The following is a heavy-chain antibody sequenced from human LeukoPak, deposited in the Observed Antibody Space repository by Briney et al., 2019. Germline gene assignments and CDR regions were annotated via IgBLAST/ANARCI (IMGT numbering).Heavy chain of an antibody. V-gene: IGHV4-34*01. J-gene: IGHJ3*02. CDR1: GGSFSGYY. CDR2: INHSGST. D-gene: IGHD6-13*01. CDR3: AEQQLVRGAFDI. Sequence: SETLSLTCAVYGGSFSGYYWSWIRQPPGKGLEWIGEINHSGSTNYNPSLKSRVTISVDTSKNQFSLKLSSVTAADTAVYYCAEQQLVRGAFDIWGQGTMVTVSS.